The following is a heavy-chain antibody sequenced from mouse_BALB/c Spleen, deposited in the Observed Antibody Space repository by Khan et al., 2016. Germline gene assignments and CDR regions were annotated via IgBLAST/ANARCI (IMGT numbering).Heavy chain of an antibody. J-gene: IGHJ4*01. CDR1: GYTFTDYS. Sequence: QIQLVQSGPELEKPGETVKISCKASGYTFTDYSMHWVKQAPGKGLQWMGWINTETGEPTYAHAFKGRFAFSLETSASTAYLPINNLKHEDTATYFCARSTATRAMDYWGQGNAVTVSS. CDR2: INTETGEP. D-gene: IGHD6-1*01. V-gene: IGHV9-2-1*01. CDR3: ARSTATRAMDY.